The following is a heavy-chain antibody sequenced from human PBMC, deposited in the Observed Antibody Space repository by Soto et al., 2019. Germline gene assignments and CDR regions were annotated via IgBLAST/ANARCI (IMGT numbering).Heavy chain of an antibody. CDR3: ASPNDAFDI. J-gene: IGHJ3*02. V-gene: IGHV1-69*06. CDR2: VIPIFGTA. CDR1: GGTFSSYA. Sequence: ASVKVSCKASGGTFSSYAISWVRQAPGQGLEWMGGVIPIFGTANYAQKFQGRVAITADKSTSTAYMELSSLRSEDTAVYYCASPNDAFDIWGQGTMVTVSS.